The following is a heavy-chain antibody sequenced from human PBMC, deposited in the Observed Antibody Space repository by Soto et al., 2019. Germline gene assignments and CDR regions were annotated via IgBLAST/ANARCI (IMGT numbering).Heavy chain of an antibody. J-gene: IGHJ4*02. CDR3: ARGSGIVALPGELEDVNYDY. D-gene: IGHD1-1*01. CDR2: INESGST. V-gene: IGHV4-34*01. Sequence: QVQLQQWGAGLVKPSETLSLSCAVYGQSFSGHSWSWIRQPPGKGLEWIGEINESGSTYYNPSLKSRVTISTDTSENQFSLKLSSGSAADTAAYFCARGSGIVALPGELEDVNYDYWGQGTLVNVSS. CDR1: GQSFSGHS.